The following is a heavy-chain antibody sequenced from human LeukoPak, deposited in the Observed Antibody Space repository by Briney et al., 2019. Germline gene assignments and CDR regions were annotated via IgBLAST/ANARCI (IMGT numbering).Heavy chain of an antibody. CDR2: INQDGTEK. CDR3: ARDSPNEAILWWSIDY. V-gene: IGHV3-7*01. Sequence: PGGSLRLSCAASGFTFTTYWMSWVRQLPGKGLEWVANINQDGTEKYYVDSVKGRFTISRDNAKNSLDLQMNSLRAEDTAVYYCARDSPNEAILWWSIDYWGQGTLVTVSS. D-gene: IGHD2-21*01. J-gene: IGHJ4*02. CDR1: GFTFTTYW.